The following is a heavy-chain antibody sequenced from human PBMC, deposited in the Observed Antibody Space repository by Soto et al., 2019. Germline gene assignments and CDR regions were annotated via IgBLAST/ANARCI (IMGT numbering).Heavy chain of an antibody. CDR2: IYYSGST. Sequence: SETLSLTCTVSGGSISSSSYYWGWIRQPPGKGLEWIGSIYYSGSTYYNPSLKSRVTISVDTSKNQFSLKLSSVTAADTAVYYCARHEVFEVCSSTSCYLNWFDPRGPGTLVTLSS. D-gene: IGHD2-2*01. V-gene: IGHV4-39*01. CDR1: GGSISSSSYY. J-gene: IGHJ5*02. CDR3: ARHEVFEVCSSTSCYLNWFDP.